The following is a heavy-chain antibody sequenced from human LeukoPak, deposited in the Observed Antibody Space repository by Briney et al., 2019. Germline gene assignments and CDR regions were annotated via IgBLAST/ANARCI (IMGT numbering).Heavy chain of an antibody. D-gene: IGHD6-13*01. CDR1: GYTFTSYD. Sequence: ASVKFSCKASGYTFTSYDINWVRQATGQGLEWMGWMNPNSGNTGYAQKFQGRVTIIRNTSISTAYMELSSLRSEDTAVYYCARGLGSISWFFNYWGQGTLVTVSS. CDR3: ARGLGSISWFFNY. V-gene: IGHV1-8*03. J-gene: IGHJ4*02. CDR2: MNPNSGNT.